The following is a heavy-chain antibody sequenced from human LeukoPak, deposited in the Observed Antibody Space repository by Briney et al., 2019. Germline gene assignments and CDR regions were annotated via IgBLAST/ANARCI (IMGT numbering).Heavy chain of an antibody. J-gene: IGHJ4*02. D-gene: IGHD3/OR15-3a*01. Sequence: GGSLRLSCVASGFDFRKYAIHWVRQAPGKGLEWVSGISGSGESTVYADSVKGRFTISRDNSKNTLYLQMNSLRAEDTAIYYCAKQFDTTAYSTFGHWGQGTLVTVSS. CDR1: GFDFRKYA. CDR2: ISGSGEST. V-gene: IGHV3-23*01. CDR3: AKQFDTTAYSTFGH.